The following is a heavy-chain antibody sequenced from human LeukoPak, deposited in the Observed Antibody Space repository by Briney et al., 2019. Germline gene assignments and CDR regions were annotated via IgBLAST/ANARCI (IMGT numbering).Heavy chain of an antibody. CDR2: ISGSGGST. Sequence: PGGSLRLSCAASGFTFSSYAMSWVRQAPGKGLEWVSAISGSGGSTYYADSVKGRFTISRDNSKNTLYLQMNSLRAEDTAVYYCAKDLLNNYYYYGMDVWGQGTTVTVSS. CDR3: AKDLLNNYYYYGMDV. J-gene: IGHJ6*02. D-gene: IGHD2-21*01. CDR1: GFTFSSYA. V-gene: IGHV3-23*01.